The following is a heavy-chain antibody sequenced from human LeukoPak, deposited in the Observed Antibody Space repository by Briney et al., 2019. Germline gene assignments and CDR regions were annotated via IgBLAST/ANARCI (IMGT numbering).Heavy chain of an antibody. Sequence: SQTLSLTCTVSGGSISSDGYYWSWIRQPAGKGLEWIGRIYTSGSTNYNPSLKSRVTMSVDTSKNQFSLKLSSVTAADTAVYYCASSPFTFGGVIVWTFDYWGQGTLVTVSS. CDR1: GGSISSDGYY. D-gene: IGHD3-16*02. J-gene: IGHJ4*02. CDR3: ASSPFTFGGVIVWTFDY. CDR2: IYTSGST. V-gene: IGHV4-61*02.